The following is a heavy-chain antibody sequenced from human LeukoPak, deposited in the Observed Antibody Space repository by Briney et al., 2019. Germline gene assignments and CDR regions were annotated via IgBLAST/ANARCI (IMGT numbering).Heavy chain of an antibody. D-gene: IGHD1-26*01. J-gene: IGHJ3*02. CDR1: GGSISSSSYY. V-gene: IGHV4-39*07. CDR3: FSGGAFDI. CDR2: IYYSGST. Sequence: PSETLSLTCTVSGGSISSSSYYWGWIRQPPGKGLEWIGSIYYSGSTYYNPSLKSRVTISVDTSKNQCSLKLSSVTAADTAVYYCFSGGAFDIWGQGTMVTVSS.